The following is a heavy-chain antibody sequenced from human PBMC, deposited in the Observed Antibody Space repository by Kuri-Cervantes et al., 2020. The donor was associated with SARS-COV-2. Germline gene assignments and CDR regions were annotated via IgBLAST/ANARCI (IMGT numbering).Heavy chain of an antibody. CDR2: IYYSGNT. CDR1: GGSISSSSYY. J-gene: IGHJ3*02. D-gene: IGHD3-10*01. V-gene: IGHV4-39*01. Sequence: SETLSLTCTVSGGSISSSSYYWGWVRQPPGKGLEWIGSIYYSGNTYYNPSLKSRVTISVDTSKNQFSLKLSSVTAADTAVYYCARHELGIWFGELFHDAFDIWGQGTMVTVSS. CDR3: ARHELGIWFGELFHDAFDI.